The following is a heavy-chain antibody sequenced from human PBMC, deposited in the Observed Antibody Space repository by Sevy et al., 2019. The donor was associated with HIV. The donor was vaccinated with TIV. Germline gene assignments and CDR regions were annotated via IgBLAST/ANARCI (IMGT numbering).Heavy chain of an antibody. CDR2: MSNTGSTI. D-gene: IGHD5-12*01. Sequence: GGSLRLSCTASGFTFGDYCMSWVRQAPGRGLEWLSYMSNTGSTIHYADSVKGGFTISRDNARNSLYLQMNSLRAEDMAVYYCASQRGGYERLYYFDYWGQGTLVTVSS. CDR1: GFTFGDYC. CDR3: ASQRGGYERLYYFDY. V-gene: IGHV3-48*01. J-gene: IGHJ4*02.